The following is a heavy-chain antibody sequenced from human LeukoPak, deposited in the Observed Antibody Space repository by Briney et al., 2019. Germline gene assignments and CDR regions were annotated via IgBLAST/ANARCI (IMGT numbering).Heavy chain of an antibody. Sequence: GASVKVSCKASGYTFTSYYMHWVRQAPGQGLEWMGIINPSGGSTSYAQKFQGRVTMTRDMSTSTVYMELSSLRSEDTAVYYCARDSLGPAAGNSAEPDYYYSYYMDVWGKGTTVTVSS. V-gene: IGHV1-46*01. CDR2: INPSGGST. CDR3: ARDSLGPAAGNSAEPDYYYSYYMDV. D-gene: IGHD6-13*01. CDR1: GYTFTSYY. J-gene: IGHJ6*03.